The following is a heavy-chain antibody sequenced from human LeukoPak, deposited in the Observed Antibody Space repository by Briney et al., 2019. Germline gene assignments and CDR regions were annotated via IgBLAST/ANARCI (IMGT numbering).Heavy chain of an antibody. CDR1: GGSFSGYY. CDR2: INHSGST. V-gene: IGHV4-34*01. CDR3: ASAVLSLVVYAIENYYYYMDV. J-gene: IGHJ6*03. Sequence: KPSHTLSLTCAVYGGSFSGYYWSWIRQPPGKGLQWIGEINHSGSTNYNPSLKSRVTISVDTSKNQFSVELSSVTTAATAAYYCASAVLSLVVYAIENYYYYMDVWGKGTTVTVSS. D-gene: IGHD2-8*02.